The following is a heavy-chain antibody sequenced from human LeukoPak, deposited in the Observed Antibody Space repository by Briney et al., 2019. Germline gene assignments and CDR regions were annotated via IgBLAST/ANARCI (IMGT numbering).Heavy chain of an antibody. CDR1: GFTFSSYA. CDR3: AREHSFPFHYYDP. CDR2: IYGGDNT. J-gene: IGHJ5*02. Sequence: GGSLRLSCAASGFTFSSYAMSWVRQAPGKGLEWVSVIYGGDNTYYADSVKGRFTISRDNSKNTLYLQMNSLRAEDTAVYYCAREHSFPFHYYDPWGQGTLVTVSS. D-gene: IGHD3-10*01. V-gene: IGHV3-66*01.